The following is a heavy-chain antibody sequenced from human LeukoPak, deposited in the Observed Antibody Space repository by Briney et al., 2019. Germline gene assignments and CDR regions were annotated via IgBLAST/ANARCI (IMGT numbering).Heavy chain of an antibody. V-gene: IGHV3-48*01. CDR1: GFTFSSYS. D-gene: IGHD6-19*01. J-gene: IGHJ6*02. Sequence: GGSLRLSCVASGFTFSSYSMNWVRQAPGKGLEWISYISSSISSIYYADSVKGRFTISRDNAKNSLYLQMNSLRTEDTAVYYRAREGSGWPNYYYYGMDVWGQGTTVTVSS. CDR2: ISSSISSI. CDR3: AREGSGWPNYYYYGMDV.